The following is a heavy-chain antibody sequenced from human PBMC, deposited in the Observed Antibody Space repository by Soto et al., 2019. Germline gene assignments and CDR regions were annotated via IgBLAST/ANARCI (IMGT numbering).Heavy chain of an antibody. CDR2: ISGTTDRT. Sequence: EVQVLESGGGLVQPGGSLRLSCAASGFTIRNYAMSWVRQAPGKALEWVAGISGTTDRTYYRDSVEGRFTIFKDTPKNTLYPGENNLGGGGKALYRCEGSWTWGQGTLVTVSS. J-gene: IGHJ1*01. CDR3: EGSWT. D-gene: IGHD5-12*01. CDR1: GFTIRNYA. V-gene: IGHV3-23*02.